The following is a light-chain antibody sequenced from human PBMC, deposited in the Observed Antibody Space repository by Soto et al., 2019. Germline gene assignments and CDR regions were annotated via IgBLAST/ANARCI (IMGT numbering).Light chain of an antibody. Sequence: QSALTQPASVSGSPGQSITISCTGTSSDVGSYNLVSWYQQHPGKAPKLMIYEGSKRPSGVSNRFSGSKSGNTASLTISGLQAEDEADYYCCSYAGSSTSYFFGTGTKLTVL. CDR3: CSYAGSSTSYF. CDR2: EGS. CDR1: SSDVGSYNL. J-gene: IGLJ1*01. V-gene: IGLV2-23*01.